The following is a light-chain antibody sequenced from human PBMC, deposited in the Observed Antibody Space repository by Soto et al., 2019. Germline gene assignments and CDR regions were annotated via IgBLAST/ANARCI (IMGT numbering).Light chain of an antibody. CDR3: QQYGSSPRT. J-gene: IGKJ1*01. CDR1: QSVSSRY. CDR2: GAS. V-gene: IGKV3-20*01. Sequence: EIVLSQSPGNLSLSPGERATRSCRPSQSVSSRYLAWYQQTPGQAPRLLLYGASTRATGIPDRFSGSGSGTDFTLTISRLEPEDFAVYYCQQYGSSPRTFGQGTKVDIK.